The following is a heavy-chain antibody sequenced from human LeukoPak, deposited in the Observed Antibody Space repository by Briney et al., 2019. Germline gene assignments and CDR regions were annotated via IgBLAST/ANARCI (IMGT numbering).Heavy chain of an antibody. CDR2: ISSSSSNI. CDR3: ARGGAARPDY. CDR1: GFTFSASP. Sequence: PGGSLRLSCTASGFTFSASPIHWVRQPPGKGPEWVSYISSSSSNINYADSVKGRFTISRDNAKNSLYLQLNSLRAEDTAVYYCARGGAARPDYWGQGTLVTVSS. D-gene: IGHD6-6*01. J-gene: IGHJ4*02. V-gene: IGHV3-48*01.